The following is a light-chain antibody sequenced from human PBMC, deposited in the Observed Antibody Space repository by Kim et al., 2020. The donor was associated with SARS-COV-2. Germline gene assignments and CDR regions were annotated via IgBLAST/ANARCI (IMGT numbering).Light chain of an antibody. J-gene: IGKJ1*01. Sequence: PGERATLPCRASQSSVGDYLAWYKQKPGQAPRLLIYGASVRATGVPDRFTGSGSGTEFTLTTSRLEAGDCAVFYCQHYGSPPRTFGPGTKVDIK. V-gene: IGKV3-20*01. CDR1: QSSVGDY. CDR3: QHYGSPPRT. CDR2: GAS.